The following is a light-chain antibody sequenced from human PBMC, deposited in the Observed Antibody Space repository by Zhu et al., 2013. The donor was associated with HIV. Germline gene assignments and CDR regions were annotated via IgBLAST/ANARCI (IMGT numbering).Light chain of an antibody. CDR3: QHVNDNAA. Sequence: DIQMTQSPSAMSASVGDRVTITCRASQDISNYLAWFQQKPGTVPKRLIYAGSSLQSGVPSRFGGRGSGTEFTLTIDSLQPEDFATYYCQHVNDNAAFGPGTKVDV. J-gene: IGKJ3*01. CDR2: AGS. CDR1: QDISNY. V-gene: IGKV1-17*03.